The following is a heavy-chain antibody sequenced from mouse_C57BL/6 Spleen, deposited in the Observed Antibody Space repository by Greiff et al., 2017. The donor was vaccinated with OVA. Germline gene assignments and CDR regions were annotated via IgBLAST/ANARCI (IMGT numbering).Heavy chain of an antibody. CDR1: GFTFSNYW. CDR3: TVLYYGNYRDAMDY. CDR2: IRLKSDNYAT. V-gene: IGHV6-3*01. Sequence: EVKLVESGGGLVQPGGSMKLSCVASGFTFSNYWMNWVRQSPEKGLEWVAQIRLKSDNYATHYAESVKGRFTISRDDSKSSVYLQLNNLRAEDTGIYYCTVLYYGNYRDAMDYWGQGTSVTVSS. D-gene: IGHD2-1*01. J-gene: IGHJ4*01.